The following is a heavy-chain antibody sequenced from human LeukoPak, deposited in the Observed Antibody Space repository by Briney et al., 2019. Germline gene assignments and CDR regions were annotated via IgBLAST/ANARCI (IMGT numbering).Heavy chain of an antibody. V-gene: IGHV3-43*02. CDR1: GFIFDNYA. CDR2: ISGDGGST. CDR3: ARESETSGWYDY. Sequence: GGSLRLSCAAPGFIFDNYAIHWVRQAPGKGLEWVSLISGDGGSTFYADSVRGRFTISRDNTRKSLSLQMSSLRSEDTALYYCARESETSGWYDYWGQGTLVTASS. D-gene: IGHD6-19*01. J-gene: IGHJ4*02.